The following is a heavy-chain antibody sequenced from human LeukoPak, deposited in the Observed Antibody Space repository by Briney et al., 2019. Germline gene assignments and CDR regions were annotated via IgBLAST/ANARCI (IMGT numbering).Heavy chain of an antibody. V-gene: IGHV3-7*01. D-gene: IGHD2-8*01. CDR2: IKQDGSEK. CDR3: AREGYCTNGVCYSSFDYYYYMDV. CDR1: GFTFSSYA. Sequence: GGSLRLSXAASGFTFSSYAMSWVGQAPGKGLEWVANIKQDGSEKYYVDSVKGRFTISRDNAKNSLYLQMNSLRAEDTAVYYCAREGYCTNGVCYSSFDYYYYMDVWGKGTTVTVSS. J-gene: IGHJ6*03.